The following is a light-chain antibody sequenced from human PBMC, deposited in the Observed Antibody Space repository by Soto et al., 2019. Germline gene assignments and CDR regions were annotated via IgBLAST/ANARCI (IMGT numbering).Light chain of an antibody. CDR2: WAS. CDR3: QQYYSTIRT. J-gene: IGKJ1*01. Sequence: DIVMTQSPDSLAVSLGERATINCKSSQIVLYSSNNKNYLAWYQQKPGQPPKLLIYWASTRESGVPDRFSGSGSGTDFTLTISSLQAEDVAVYYCQQYYSTIRTFGQGTKVDIK. V-gene: IGKV4-1*01. CDR1: QIVLYSSNNKNY.